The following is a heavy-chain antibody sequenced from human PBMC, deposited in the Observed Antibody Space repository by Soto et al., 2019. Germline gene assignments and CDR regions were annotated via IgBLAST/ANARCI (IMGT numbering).Heavy chain of an antibody. D-gene: IGHD2-15*01. J-gene: IGHJ6*02. CDR3: ARETGYCSGGSCYNHYYGMDV. CDR1: GFTFSSYW. V-gene: IGHV3-7*05. Sequence: GGSLRLSCAASGFTFSSYWMSWVRQAPGKGLEWVANIKQDGSEKYYVDSVKGRFTISRDNAKNSLYLQMNSLRAEDTAVYYCARETGYCSGGSCYNHYYGMDVWGQGTTVTVSS. CDR2: IKQDGSEK.